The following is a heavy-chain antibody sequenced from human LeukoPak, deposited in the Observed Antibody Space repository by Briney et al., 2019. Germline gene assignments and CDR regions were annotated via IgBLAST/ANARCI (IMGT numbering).Heavy chain of an antibody. Sequence: TGGSLRLSCAASGFTFSSYSMNWVRQAPGKGLEWVSSISSSGSTIYYADSVKGRFTISRDNAKNSLYLQMNSLRAEDTAVYYCARDYYDSSWDYWGQGTLVTVSS. CDR3: ARDYYDSSWDY. CDR2: ISSSGSTI. CDR1: GFTFSSYS. J-gene: IGHJ4*02. D-gene: IGHD3-22*01. V-gene: IGHV3-48*04.